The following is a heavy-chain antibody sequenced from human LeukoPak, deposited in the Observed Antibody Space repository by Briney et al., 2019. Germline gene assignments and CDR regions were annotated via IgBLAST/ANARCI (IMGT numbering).Heavy chain of an antibody. Sequence: PSETLALTCTASGGSISSYYWSWIRQPAGKGLELIGRIYPSGSTNYNPSLKSRVTMSVDTSKNQFSLKLSSVTAADTAVYYCARAPTGTGGWNWFDPWGQGTLVTVSS. CDR2: IYPSGST. V-gene: IGHV4-4*07. CDR1: GGSISSYY. J-gene: IGHJ5*02. D-gene: IGHD1-1*01. CDR3: ARAPTGTGGWNWFDP.